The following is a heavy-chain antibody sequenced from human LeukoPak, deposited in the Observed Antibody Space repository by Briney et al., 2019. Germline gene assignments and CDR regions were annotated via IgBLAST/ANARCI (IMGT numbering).Heavy chain of an antibody. V-gene: IGHV4-59*02. CDR1: GGSVSNYY. J-gene: IGHJ5*02. D-gene: IGHD6-13*01. CDR3: ARSQIAAAGTNWFDP. CDR2: IYYSGST. Sequence: SETLSLTCSVSGGSVSNYYWSWIRQPPGKGLEWIGYIYYSGSTNYNPSLKSRVTISVDTSKNQFSLKLSSVTAADTAVYYCARSQIAAAGTNWFDPWGQGTLVTVSS.